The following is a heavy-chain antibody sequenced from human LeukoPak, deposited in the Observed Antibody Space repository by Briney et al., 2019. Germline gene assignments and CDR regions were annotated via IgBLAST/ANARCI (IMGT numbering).Heavy chain of an antibody. V-gene: IGHV3-7*01. J-gene: IGHJ4*02. D-gene: IGHD3-16*01. CDR3: ARHSSLMTSAPLDY. CDR1: GFTFSDYW. CDR2: IRQDGGEK. Sequence: PGGSLRLSCAASGFTFSDYWMSWVRQAPGKGLEWVAIIRQDGGEKYYVDSVKGRFTISRDNAKNSLYLQMNSLRAEDTAMFYCARHSSLMTSAPLDYWGQGTLVTVSS.